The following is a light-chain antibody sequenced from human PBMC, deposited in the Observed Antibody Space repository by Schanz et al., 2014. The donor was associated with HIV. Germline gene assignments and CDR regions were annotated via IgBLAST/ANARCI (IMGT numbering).Light chain of an antibody. J-gene: IGLJ3*02. CDR1: SSNIGSNT. CDR2: SNN. CDR3: GSYTTDSTWV. Sequence: QSVLTQPPSASGTPGQRVTMSCSGGSSNIGSNTVNWYQQLPGTAPKLLFYSNNQRPSGVPDRFSGSKSGTSASLAISGLQSEDEADYYCGSYTTDSTWVFGGGTKLTVL. V-gene: IGLV1-44*01.